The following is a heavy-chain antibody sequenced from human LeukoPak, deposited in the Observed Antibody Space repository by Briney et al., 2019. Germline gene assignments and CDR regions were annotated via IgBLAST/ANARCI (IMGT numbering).Heavy chain of an antibody. J-gene: IGHJ4*02. CDR1: GFTFSNVW. Sequence: GGSLRLSCTASGFTFSNVWMSWVRQAPWKGLEWVGRIKNKADGGTAEYAAPVKSRFTISRDDSKNTVYLQMNSLETEDTGMYYCSTEGLPGSFDYWGQGTLVTVSS. D-gene: IGHD4-11*01. CDR2: IKNKADGGTA. CDR3: STEGLPGSFDY. V-gene: IGHV3-15*01.